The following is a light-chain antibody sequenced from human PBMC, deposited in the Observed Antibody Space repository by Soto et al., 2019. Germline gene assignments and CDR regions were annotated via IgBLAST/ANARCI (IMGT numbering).Light chain of an antibody. CDR2: GAS. J-gene: IGKJ2*01. V-gene: IGKV3-15*01. Sequence: EVVLTQSPATLSVSPGDTATLSCRASQGVSSSLAWYQQKPGQPPRLLIYGASTRATGVPARFSGSGSGTEFTLTISGLQPEDFATYYCQQSFSTPYTFGQGTELEI. CDR3: QQSFSTPYT. CDR1: QGVSSS.